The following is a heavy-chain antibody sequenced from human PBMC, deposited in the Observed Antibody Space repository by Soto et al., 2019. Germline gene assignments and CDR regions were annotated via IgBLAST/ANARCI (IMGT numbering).Heavy chain of an antibody. D-gene: IGHD5-18*01. CDR1: GYTFTSYY. J-gene: IGHJ4*02. Sequence: ASVKVSCKASGYTFTSYYMHWVRQAPGQGLEWMGIINPSGGSTSYARKFQGRVTMTRDTSTSTVYMELSSLRSEDTAVYYCARDPSDTAMVTPESDYRGQGTLVTVSS. CDR3: ARDPSDTAMVTPESDY. CDR2: INPSGGST. V-gene: IGHV1-46*01.